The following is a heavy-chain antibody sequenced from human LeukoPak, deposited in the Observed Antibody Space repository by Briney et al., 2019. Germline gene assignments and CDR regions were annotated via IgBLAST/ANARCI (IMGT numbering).Heavy chain of an antibody. V-gene: IGHV3-21*01. Sequence: GGSLRLFCAASGFTFSSYSMNWVRQAPGKGLEWVSSISSSSSYIYYADSVKGRFTISRDNAKNSLYLQMNSLRAEDTAVYYCARVKGAYGDSPFDYWGQGTLVTVSS. CDR3: ARVKGAYGDSPFDY. CDR2: ISSSSSYI. CDR1: GFTFSSYS. J-gene: IGHJ4*02. D-gene: IGHD4-17*01.